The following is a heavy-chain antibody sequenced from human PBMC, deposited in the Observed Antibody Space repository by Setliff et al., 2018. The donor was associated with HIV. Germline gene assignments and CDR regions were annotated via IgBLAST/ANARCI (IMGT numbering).Heavy chain of an antibody. J-gene: IGHJ5*02. D-gene: IGHD3-3*01. Sequence: PSETLSLTCIVSGGSINTNSFYWAWIRQSPGKGLEWLGSVFYSGSTYDNPSLKSRVTIPVDTSKNQFSLRLTSVTAADTATYYCARGHLDYNFWDEVLGNWFDPWGQGTLVTSPQ. V-gene: IGHV4-39*01. CDR3: ARGHLDYNFWDEVLGNWFDP. CDR2: VFYSGST. CDR1: GGSINTNSFY.